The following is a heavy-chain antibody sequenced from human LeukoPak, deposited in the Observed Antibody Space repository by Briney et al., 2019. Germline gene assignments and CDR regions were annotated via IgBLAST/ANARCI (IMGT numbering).Heavy chain of an antibody. D-gene: IGHD2-21*01. Sequence: SETLSLTCAVYGGSFSGYYWSWIRQPPGKGLEWIGEINHSGSTNYNPSLKSRVTISVDTSKNQFSLKLSSVTAADTAVYYCARGVMWYHYMDVWGKGTTVTVSS. V-gene: IGHV4-34*01. CDR1: GGSFSGYY. J-gene: IGHJ6*03. CDR3: ARGVMWYHYMDV. CDR2: INHSGST.